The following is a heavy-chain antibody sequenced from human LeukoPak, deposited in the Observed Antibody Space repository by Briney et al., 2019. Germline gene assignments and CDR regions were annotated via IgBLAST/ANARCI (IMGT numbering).Heavy chain of an antibody. Sequence: GGSLRLSCAASGFTFSSYAMSWVRRAPGKGLEWVSVISADSATTFYADSVKGRFTISRDNAKNTVFLQMSSLRAEDTALYYCARKSASGNYPLDYWGQGTLVTVSS. J-gene: IGHJ4*02. CDR3: ARKSASGNYPLDY. V-gene: IGHV3-23*01. D-gene: IGHD3-10*01. CDR2: ISADSATT. CDR1: GFTFSSYA.